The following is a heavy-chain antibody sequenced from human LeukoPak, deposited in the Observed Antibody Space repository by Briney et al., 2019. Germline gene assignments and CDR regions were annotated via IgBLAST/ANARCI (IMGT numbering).Heavy chain of an antibody. CDR1: GFTFSSYS. J-gene: IGHJ4*02. CDR2: MSVSSGLI. D-gene: IGHD6-13*01. CDR3: AREFAGSASGAGY. Sequence: GGSLRLSSAASGFTFSSYSMNWVRQAPGKGLEWVSSMSVSSGLIYYADSVKGRFTISRDNAKSSLYLQMNRLRVEDTAVYYCAREFAGSASGAGYWGQGTLVTVSS. V-gene: IGHV3-21*01.